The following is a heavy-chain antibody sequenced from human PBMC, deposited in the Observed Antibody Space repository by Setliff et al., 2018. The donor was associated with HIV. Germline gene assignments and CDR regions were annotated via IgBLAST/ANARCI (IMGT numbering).Heavy chain of an antibody. CDR1: GFTFSNFW. J-gene: IGHJ4*02. V-gene: IGHV3-7*03. Sequence: PGGSLRLSCATSGFTFSNFWMTWVRQAPGKGLEWVANIKEDGSETFYVDSVKGRFTISRDNAENTLDLQMNNLRVEDTAVYYCARSRPYNSALDYWGQGTLVTVSS. CDR2: IKEDGSET. D-gene: IGHD1-20*01. CDR3: ARSRPYNSALDY.